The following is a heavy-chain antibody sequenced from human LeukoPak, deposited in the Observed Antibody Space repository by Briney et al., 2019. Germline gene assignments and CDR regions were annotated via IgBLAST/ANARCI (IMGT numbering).Heavy chain of an antibody. J-gene: IGHJ4*02. CDR1: GFTFSSYE. CDR2: VSSCGSTI. D-gene: IGHD3-22*01. CDR3: ARDNYDRSGYYFD. Sequence: GGSLRLSCAASGFTFSSYEMNWVRQAPAKGLERVSYVSSCGSTIYYADPVKGRCTISSDNAKKSLYLQMNSLRAEDTAVYYCARDNYDRSGYYFDWGQGTLVNVSS. V-gene: IGHV3-48*03.